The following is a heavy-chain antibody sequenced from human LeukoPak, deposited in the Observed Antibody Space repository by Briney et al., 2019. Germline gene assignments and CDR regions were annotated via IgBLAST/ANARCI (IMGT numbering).Heavy chain of an antibody. D-gene: IGHD3-22*01. J-gene: IGHJ4*02. CDR3: ARGRPVYGSGYYHPFDY. V-gene: IGHV4-59*01. Sequence: PSETLSLTCTVSGRSIISYYWSWIRQPPGKGLEWIGYVYHSGSTNYNPSLKSRVTISVDTSKNQFSLKLSSVTAADTAVYYCARGRPVYGSGYYHPFDYWGQGTLVTVSS. CDR1: GRSIISYY. CDR2: VYHSGST.